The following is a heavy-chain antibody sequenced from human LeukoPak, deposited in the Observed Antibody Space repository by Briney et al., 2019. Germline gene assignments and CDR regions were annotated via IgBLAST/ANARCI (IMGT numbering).Heavy chain of an antibody. D-gene: IGHD3-10*01. Sequence: ASVKVSCKASGYTFTGYYMHWVRQAPGQGLEWMGCINPNSGGTNYAQKFQGRVTMTRDTSISTAYMELRRLRSDDTAVYYCAREAYASGSFRTDYYYMDVWGKGTTVTISS. V-gene: IGHV1-2*02. CDR2: INPNSGGT. CDR3: AREAYASGSFRTDYYYMDV. CDR1: GYTFTGYY. J-gene: IGHJ6*03.